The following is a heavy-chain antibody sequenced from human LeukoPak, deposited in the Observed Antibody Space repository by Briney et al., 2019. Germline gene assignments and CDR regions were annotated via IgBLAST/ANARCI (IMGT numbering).Heavy chain of an antibody. CDR2: INHSGST. CDR3: ARGYKDIVVVPAATTGYYYYMDV. V-gene: IGHV4-34*01. Sequence: PSETLSLTCAVSGGSFSGYYWSWIRQPPGKGLEWIGEINHSGSTNYNPSLKSRVTISVDTSKNQFSLKLSSVTAADTAVYYCARGYKDIVVVPAATTGYYYYMDVWGKGTTVTVSS. D-gene: IGHD2-2*01. J-gene: IGHJ6*03. CDR1: GGSFSGYY.